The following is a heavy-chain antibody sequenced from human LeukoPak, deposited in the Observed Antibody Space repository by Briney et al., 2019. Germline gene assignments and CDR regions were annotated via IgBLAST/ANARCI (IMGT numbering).Heavy chain of an antibody. CDR3: AIGISGSCYTGLGF. Sequence: GGSLRLSCAASGFTFSSFAMGWVRLAPGKGLQWISCIYGSNNNTYYTDSVTGRFTISRDNSKTTLFLQMNSLRAEDTAVYYCAIGISGSCYTGLGFWGQGTLVTVSS. V-gene: IGHV3-23*05. J-gene: IGHJ4*02. D-gene: IGHD2-2*02. CDR2: IYGSNNNT. CDR1: GFTFSSFA.